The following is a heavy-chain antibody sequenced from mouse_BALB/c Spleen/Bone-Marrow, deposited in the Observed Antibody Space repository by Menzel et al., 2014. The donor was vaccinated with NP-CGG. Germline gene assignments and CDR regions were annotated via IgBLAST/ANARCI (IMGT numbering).Heavy chain of an antibody. V-gene: IGHV10-1*02. CDR1: GFTFNTYA. CDR2: IRSKSNNYAT. CDR3: VRHEGGYGYDAWLAY. Sequence: EVKVVESGGGLVQPKGSLKLSCAASGFTFNTYAMNWVRQAPGKGLEWVARIRSKSNNYATYYADSVKDRFTISRDDSQSMLYLQMNNLKTEDTAMYYCVRHEGGYGYDAWLAYWGQGTLVTVSA. D-gene: IGHD2-2*01. J-gene: IGHJ3*01.